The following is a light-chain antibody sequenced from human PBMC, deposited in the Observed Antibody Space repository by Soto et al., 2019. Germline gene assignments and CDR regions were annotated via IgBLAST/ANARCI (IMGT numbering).Light chain of an antibody. Sequence: EIVLTQSPATLSLSPGERATLSCRASQSVGASYLAWYQQKPGQAPRLLINGASSRATGIPDRFSGSGSGTDFTLTISRLEPEDFAVYYCQQYGSSSWTFGQGTKV. CDR2: GAS. CDR3: QQYGSSSWT. CDR1: QSVGASY. V-gene: IGKV3-20*01. J-gene: IGKJ1*01.